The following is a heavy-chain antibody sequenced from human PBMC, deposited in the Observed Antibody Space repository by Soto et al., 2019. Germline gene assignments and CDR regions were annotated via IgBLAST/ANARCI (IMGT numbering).Heavy chain of an antibody. CDR2: INPSGGST. V-gene: IGHV1-46*01. CDR1: GYTFTSYY. CDR3: ARGHHIVVVTATQPTDP. Sequence: ASVKVSCKASGYTFTSYYMHWVRQAPGQGLEWMGIINPSGGSTSYAQKFQGRVTMTRDTSTSTVYMELSSLRSEDTAVYYCARGHHIVVVTATQPTDPWGQGTLVTVSS. D-gene: IGHD2-21*02. J-gene: IGHJ5*02.